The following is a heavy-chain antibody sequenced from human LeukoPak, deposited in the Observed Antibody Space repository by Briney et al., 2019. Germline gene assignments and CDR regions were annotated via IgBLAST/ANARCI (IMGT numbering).Heavy chain of an antibody. V-gene: IGHV3-48*01. Sequence: GGSLRLSCAASGFTFSSYSMNWVRQAPGKGLEWVSYISSSSSVMYYADSVRGRFTISRDNAKKSLYLRMNSLRAEDTAVYYCARDPPNWGFGYWGQGTLVTVSS. CDR2: ISSSSSVM. J-gene: IGHJ4*02. CDR3: ARDPPNWGFGY. CDR1: GFTFSSYS. D-gene: IGHD7-27*01.